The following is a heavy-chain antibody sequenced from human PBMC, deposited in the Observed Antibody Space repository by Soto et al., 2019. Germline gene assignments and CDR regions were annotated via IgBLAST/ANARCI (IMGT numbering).Heavy chain of an antibody. CDR2: ISACNGNT. D-gene: IGHD4-17*01. V-gene: IGHV1-18*04. J-gene: IGHJ4*02. Sequence: SVKASFKASGYTFTRYGISWVRQAPGQGLEWMVWISACNGNTNYAQKLQGRVTMTTDTSTSTAYMELRSLRSDDTAVYYCARVYGDYDRDDYWGQGTLVTVSS. CDR3: ARVYGDYDRDDY. CDR1: GYTFTRYG.